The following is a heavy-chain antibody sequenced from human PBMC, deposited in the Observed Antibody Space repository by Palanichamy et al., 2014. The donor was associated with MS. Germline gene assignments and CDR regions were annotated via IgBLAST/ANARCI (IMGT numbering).Heavy chain of an antibody. V-gene: IGHV4-34*01. CDR2: SNLSGST. CDR1: GGSFSGYY. CDR3: ARLLWTRFDP. Sequence: QVQLQQWGAGLLKPSETLSLTCAVHGGSFSGYYWSWIRQPPGEGLEWIGESNLSGSTNYNPSLKSRVTISVDTSKKQFSLRLTSVTAADTAVYYCARLLWTRFDPWGQGILVTVSS. J-gene: IGHJ5*02. D-gene: IGHD3-10*01.